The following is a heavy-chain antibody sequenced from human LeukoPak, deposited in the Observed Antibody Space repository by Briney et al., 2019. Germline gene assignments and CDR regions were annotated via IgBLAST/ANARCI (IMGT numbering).Heavy chain of an antibody. V-gene: IGHV4-59*01. CDR3: ARASYQVAAGLFDH. CDR1: GGSISSYY. Sequence: PSETLSLTCTVSGGSISSYYWSWIRQPPGKGLEWIGYIYYSGSTNYNPSLKSRVTISVDTSKNQFSLKLSSVTAADTAVYYCARASYQVAAGLFDHWGQGTLVTVSS. D-gene: IGHD6-13*01. J-gene: IGHJ4*02. CDR2: IYYSGST.